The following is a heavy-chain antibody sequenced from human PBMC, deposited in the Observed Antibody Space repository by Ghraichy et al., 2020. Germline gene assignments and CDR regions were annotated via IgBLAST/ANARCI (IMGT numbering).Heavy chain of an antibody. CDR1: GFNFGIYA. Sequence: GGSLRLSCVASGFNFGIYAMNWIRQAPGKGLEWISYITIGGSSKYYADSVRGRFTVSRDDAQRSLFLQMDSLTPEDTAFYFCARDRTSVTIAPNWFDPWG. V-gene: IGHV3-48*03. CDR3: ARDRTSVTIAPNWFDP. J-gene: IGHJ5*02. D-gene: IGHD4-17*01. CDR2: ITIGGSSK.